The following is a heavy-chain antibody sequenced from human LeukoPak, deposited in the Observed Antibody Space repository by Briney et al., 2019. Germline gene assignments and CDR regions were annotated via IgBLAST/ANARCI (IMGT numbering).Heavy chain of an antibody. V-gene: IGHV4-31*03. CDR1: GGSINSGDYY. Sequence: PSETLSLTCTVSGGSINSGDYYWSWIRQHPGKGLEWIGYIYYSGSTYYNPSLKSRVTISLDTSKNQFSLKLSSVTAADTAVYYCARDQEDSGTDYWGQGTLVTVSS. D-gene: IGHD3-10*01. CDR2: IYYSGST. CDR3: ARDQEDSGTDY. J-gene: IGHJ4*02.